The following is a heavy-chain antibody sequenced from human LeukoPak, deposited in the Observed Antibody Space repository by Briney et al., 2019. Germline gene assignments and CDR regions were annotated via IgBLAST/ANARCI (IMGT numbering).Heavy chain of an antibody. CDR2: INPSGGST. Sequence: ASVKVSCKASGGTFSSYAISWVRQAPGQGLEWMGIINPSGGSTSYAQKFQGRVTMIRDTSTSTVYMELSSLRSEDTAVYYCARGRYNWNDGAFDIWGQGTMVTVSS. D-gene: IGHD1-20*01. J-gene: IGHJ3*02. V-gene: IGHV1-46*01. CDR3: ARGRYNWNDGAFDI. CDR1: GGTFSSYA.